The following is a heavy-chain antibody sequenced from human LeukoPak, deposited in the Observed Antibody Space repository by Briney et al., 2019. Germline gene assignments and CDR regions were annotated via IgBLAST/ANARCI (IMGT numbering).Heavy chain of an antibody. J-gene: IGHJ5*02. CDR3: ARADSGSYNWFDP. D-gene: IGHD3-10*01. CDR2: IYYSGIT. V-gene: IGHV4-31*03. Sequence: SETLSLTCTVSGGSISSGGYYWSWIRQHPGKGLEWIGCIYYSGITHYNPSLKSRVSTSVDRSKNQFSLELSSVTAADTAVYYCARADSGSYNWFDPWGQGTLVTVSS. CDR1: GGSISSGGYY.